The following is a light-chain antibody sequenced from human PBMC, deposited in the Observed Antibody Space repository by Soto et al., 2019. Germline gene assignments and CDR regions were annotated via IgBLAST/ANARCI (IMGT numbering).Light chain of an antibody. Sequence: TLLAPSTGTLSFSPRERTTPPREASQSVTNSYLAWYQQKPGQAPRLLIYGALSRATGIPDRFSGSGSGTDFTLTISRLEPEDFAVYYCQQYGSSPWTFGQGTKVDIK. V-gene: IGKV3-20*01. J-gene: IGKJ1*01. CDR1: QSVTNSY. CDR3: QQYGSSPWT. CDR2: GAL.